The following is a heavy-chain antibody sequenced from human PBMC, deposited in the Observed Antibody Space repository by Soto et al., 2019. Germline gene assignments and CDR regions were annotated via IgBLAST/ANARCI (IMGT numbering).Heavy chain of an antibody. CDR3: GRGVRSIAAPWFDP. V-gene: IGHV3-21*01. CDR2: ISSSSSYI. D-gene: IGHD6-6*01. CDR1: GFTFSSYS. J-gene: IGHJ5*02. Sequence: EVQLVESGGGLVKPGGSLRLSCAASGFTFSSYSMNWVRQAPGKGLEWVSSISSSSSYIYYADSVKGRFTISRDNAKKSLYLQMNSLRAEDTAVYYWGRGVRSIAAPWFDPWGQGTLVTVSS.